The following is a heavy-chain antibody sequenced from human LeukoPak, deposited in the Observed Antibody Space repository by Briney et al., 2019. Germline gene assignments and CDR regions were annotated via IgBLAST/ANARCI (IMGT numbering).Heavy chain of an antibody. CDR2: IYYSGST. J-gene: IGHJ4*02. CDR3: ARHNPGYGSGSYHYYFDY. V-gene: IGHV4-39*01. Sequence: SETLSLTCTVSGGSISSSSYYWGWIRQPPGKGLEWIGSIYYSGSTYYNPSLKSRVTISVDTSKNQFSLKLSSVTAADTAVYYCARHNPGYGSGSYHYYFDYWGRGTLVTVSS. CDR1: GGSISSSSYY. D-gene: IGHD3-10*01.